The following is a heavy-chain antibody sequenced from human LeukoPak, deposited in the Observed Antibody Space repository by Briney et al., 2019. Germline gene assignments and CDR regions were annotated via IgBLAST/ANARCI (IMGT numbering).Heavy chain of an antibody. CDR2: MFHTGST. D-gene: IGHD3-10*01. CDR1: GDSMSSSRFY. Sequence: SETLSLTCTVSGDSMSSSRFYWAWIRQPPGKGLEWIGSMFHTGSTYTNASLRSRLTITADASKNQLSLQLTSVTAADTAVYYCARANPYDSFGGFFGYWGQGALVTVSS. J-gene: IGHJ4*02. V-gene: IGHV4-39*07. CDR3: ARANPYDSFGGFFGY.